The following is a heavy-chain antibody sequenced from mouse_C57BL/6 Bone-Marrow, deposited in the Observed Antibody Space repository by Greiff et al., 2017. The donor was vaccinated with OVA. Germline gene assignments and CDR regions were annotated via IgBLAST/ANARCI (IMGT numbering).Heavy chain of an antibody. Sequence: QVQLKESGPGILQSSQTLSLTCSFSGFSLSTSGMGVSWIRQPSGKGLEWLAHIYWDDDKRYNPSLKSRLTISKDTSRNQVFLKITSVDTADTATYYCARRGYDYPYYYAMDYWGQGTSVTVSS. CDR1: GFSLSTSGMG. CDR3: ARRGYDYPYYYAMDY. D-gene: IGHD2-4*01. V-gene: IGHV8-12*01. CDR2: IYWDDDK. J-gene: IGHJ4*01.